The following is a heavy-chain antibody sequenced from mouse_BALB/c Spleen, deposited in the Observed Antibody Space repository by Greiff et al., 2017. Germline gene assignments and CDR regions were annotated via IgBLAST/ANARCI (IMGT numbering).Heavy chain of an antibody. CDR2: INPSNGRT. Sequence: QVQLKQSGAELVKPGASVKLSCKASGYTFTSYWMHWVKQRPGQGLEWIGEINPSNGRTNYNEKFKSKATLTVDKSSSTAYMQLSSLTSEDSAVYYCARGGIYYGNYFDYWGQGTTLTVSS. D-gene: IGHD2-1*01. CDR1: GYTFTSYW. J-gene: IGHJ2*01. V-gene: IGHV1S81*02. CDR3: ARGGIYYGNYFDY.